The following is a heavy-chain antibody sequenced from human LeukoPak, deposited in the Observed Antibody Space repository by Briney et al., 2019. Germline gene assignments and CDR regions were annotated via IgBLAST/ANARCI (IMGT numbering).Heavy chain of an antibody. D-gene: IGHD2-2*01. Sequence: GASVKVSCKASGGTFSSHAISWVRQAPGQGLEWMGGIIPIFGTANYAQKFQGRVTITTDESTSTAYMELSSLRSEDTAVYYCARLGYCSSTSCVIIDYWGQGTLVTVSS. CDR1: GGTFSSHA. J-gene: IGHJ4*02. V-gene: IGHV1-69*05. CDR3: ARLGYCSSTSCVIIDY. CDR2: IIPIFGTA.